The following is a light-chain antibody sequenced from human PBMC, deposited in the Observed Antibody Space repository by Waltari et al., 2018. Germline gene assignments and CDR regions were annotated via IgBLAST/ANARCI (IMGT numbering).Light chain of an antibody. J-gene: IGLJ1*01. Sequence: QSVLTQPPSATGSPGQSVTISCTGTNSDFGAYNYVSCYQQHPGKVPKLLIYEVTKRPSGVPDRFSGSKSGNTASLTVSGLQADDEADYYCSSYAHNNHFVFGTGTKVTVL. V-gene: IGLV2-8*01. CDR2: EVT. CDR1: NSDFGAYNY. CDR3: SSYAHNNHFV.